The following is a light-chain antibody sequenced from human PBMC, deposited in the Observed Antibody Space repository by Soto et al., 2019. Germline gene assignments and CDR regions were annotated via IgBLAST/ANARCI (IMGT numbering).Light chain of an antibody. CDR2: GAS. CDR1: QSVTNN. CDR3: QQYKNWPWT. J-gene: IGKJ1*01. Sequence: ERVMTQSPAPLSVSPGERATLSCRASQSVTNNLAWYQQKPGQAPRLLIYGASTRATGIPARFSGSGFGTEFTLTISSLQSEDFALYYCQQYKNWPWTFGQGTKVDIK. V-gene: IGKV3-15*01.